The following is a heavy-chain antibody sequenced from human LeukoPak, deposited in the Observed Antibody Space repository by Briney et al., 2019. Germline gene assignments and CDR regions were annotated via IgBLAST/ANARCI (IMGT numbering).Heavy chain of an antibody. J-gene: IGHJ4*02. V-gene: IGHV1-18*01. CDR2: ISASDGTT. Sequence: ASVQVSCKASGYSFSIYGNTWARQAPGQGLEHFGWISASDGTTNYAQKVQDRVTMTTDTSTSTAYLELRSLRSEDTSVYYCARCGAAVTTHFSHWGQGTLVTVSS. CDR3: ARCGAAVTTHFSH. D-gene: IGHD4-17*01. CDR1: GYSFSIYG.